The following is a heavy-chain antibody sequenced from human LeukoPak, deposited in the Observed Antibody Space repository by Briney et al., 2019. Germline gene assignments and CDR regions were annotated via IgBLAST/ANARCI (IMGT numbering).Heavy chain of an antibody. CDR3: ARGDYNYYFGY. V-gene: IGHV4-34*01. Sequence: SETLSLTCAVYGGSFSGYYWSWIRQPPGKGLEWIGEINHSGSTNYNPSLKSRVTISVDTSKNQFSLKLSSVTAADTAVYYCARGDYNYYFGYWGQGTLVTVSS. D-gene: IGHD5-24*01. CDR2: INHSGST. CDR1: GGSFSGYY. J-gene: IGHJ4*02.